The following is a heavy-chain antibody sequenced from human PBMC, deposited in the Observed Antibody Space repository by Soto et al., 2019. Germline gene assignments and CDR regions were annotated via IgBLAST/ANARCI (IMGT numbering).Heavy chain of an antibody. J-gene: IGHJ6*02. CDR2: FNPSGGST. Sequence: ASVKVSGRASGYTFTSYYMHWVRQAPEQGLEWLGIFNPSGGSTSYAKKFQGRVTMTRNTSTTTVYMELSSLRSEDTAVYYCARDGGRLSSGDRYYYYYGMDVWGQGTMVTVSS. V-gene: IGHV1-46*01. D-gene: IGHD2-15*01. CDR3: ARDGGRLSSGDRYYYYYGMDV. CDR1: GYTFTSYY.